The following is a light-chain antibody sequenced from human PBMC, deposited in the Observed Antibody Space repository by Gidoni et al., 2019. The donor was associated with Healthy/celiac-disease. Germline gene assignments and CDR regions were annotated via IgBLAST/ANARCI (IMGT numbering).Light chain of an antibody. CDR3: QQYYSTPYT. CDR2: WAS. Sequence: DIVMTQSPDSLAVSLGERATINCKSSQSVLYSSNNKNYFAWYPQKPGQPPKLLIYWASTRESGVPDRFSGSGSGTDFTLTISSLQAEDVAVYYCQQYYSTPYTFGQGTKLEIK. J-gene: IGKJ2*01. V-gene: IGKV4-1*01. CDR1: QSVLYSSNNKNY.